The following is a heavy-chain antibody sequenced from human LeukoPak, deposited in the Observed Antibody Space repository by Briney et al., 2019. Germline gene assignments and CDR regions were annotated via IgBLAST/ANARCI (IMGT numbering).Heavy chain of an antibody. Sequence: GGSLRLSCAASGITFSSYGMHWVRQAPDKGLEWVAFIRYDGSSKYYADSVKGRFTISRDNSKNTLYLQMNSLRAEDTAVYYCAKKSISPFDGSGSPDGWSIDYWGQGTLVTVSS. D-gene: IGHD3-10*01. J-gene: IGHJ4*02. CDR2: IRYDGSSK. V-gene: IGHV3-30*02. CDR1: GITFSSYG. CDR3: AKKSISPFDGSGSPDGWSIDY.